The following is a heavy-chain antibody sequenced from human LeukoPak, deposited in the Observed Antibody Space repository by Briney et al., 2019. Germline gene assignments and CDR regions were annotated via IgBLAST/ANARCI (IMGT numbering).Heavy chain of an antibody. CDR2: ISSSGSTI. CDR3: ARVQYYRDAFDI. D-gene: IGHD2/OR15-2a*01. J-gene: IGHJ3*02. V-gene: IGHV3-48*03. CDR1: GFTFSSYE. Sequence: GGSLRLSCAASGFTFSSYEMNWVRQAPGKGLEWVSYISSSGSTIYYADSVKGRFTISRDNAKNSLYLQMNSLRAEDTAVYYCARVQYYRDAFDIWGQGTMVTVSS.